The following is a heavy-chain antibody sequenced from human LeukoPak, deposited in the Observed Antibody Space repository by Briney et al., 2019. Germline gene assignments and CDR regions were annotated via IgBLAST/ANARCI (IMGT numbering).Heavy chain of an antibody. CDR2: INPSGGST. Sequence: ASVTVSFQASGYAFTSYYMHWVRQAPGQGLEWMGIINPSGGSTSYAQKFQGRVTMTRDTSTSTVYMELSSLRSEDTAVYYCARGHRIAARPGWFDPWGQGTLVTVSS. CDR1: GYAFTSYY. D-gene: IGHD6-6*01. CDR3: ARGHRIAARPGWFDP. V-gene: IGHV1-46*01. J-gene: IGHJ5*02.